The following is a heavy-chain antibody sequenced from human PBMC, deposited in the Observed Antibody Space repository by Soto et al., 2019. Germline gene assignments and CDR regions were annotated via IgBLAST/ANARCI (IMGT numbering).Heavy chain of an antibody. V-gene: IGHV4-31*03. D-gene: IGHD3-22*01. CDR3: ARDSGYYWRFFDY. CDR1: GGSISSGGYY. Sequence: PSETLSLTCTVSGGSISSGGYYWSWIRQHPGKGLEWIGYIYYSGSTYYNPSLKSRVTISVDTSKNQFSLKLSSVTAADTAVYYCARDSGYYWRFFDYWGQGTLVTVSS. J-gene: IGHJ4*02. CDR2: IYYSGST.